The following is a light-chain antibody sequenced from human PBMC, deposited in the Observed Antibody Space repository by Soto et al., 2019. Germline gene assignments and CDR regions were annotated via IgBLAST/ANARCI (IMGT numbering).Light chain of an antibody. CDR2: SNN. J-gene: IGLJ1*01. V-gene: IGLV1-44*01. CDR1: SSNIGRNT. CDR3: ASWDDTLNGYV. Sequence: QSVLTQPPSTSGTPGQRVTFSCSGGSSNIGRNTVNWDQHLPGTAPKLLIYSNNQRPSGVPDRFSGSKSGTSASLAVSGLQSDDEADYYCASWDDTLNGYVFGTGTTLTV.